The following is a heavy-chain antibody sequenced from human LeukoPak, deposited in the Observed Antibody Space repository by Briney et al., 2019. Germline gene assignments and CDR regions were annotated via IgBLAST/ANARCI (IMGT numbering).Heavy chain of an antibody. CDR3: ARVFGTGLNYGMDV. V-gene: IGHV4-31*03. D-gene: IGHD3-10*02. Sequence: SETLSLTCTVSGGSISSGGYYWSWIRQHPGKGLEWIGYIYYSGSTYYNPSLKSRVTISVDTSKNQFSLKLSSVTAADTAVYYCARVFGTGLNYGMDVWGQGATVTVSS. J-gene: IGHJ6*02. CDR1: GGSISSGGYY. CDR2: IYYSGST.